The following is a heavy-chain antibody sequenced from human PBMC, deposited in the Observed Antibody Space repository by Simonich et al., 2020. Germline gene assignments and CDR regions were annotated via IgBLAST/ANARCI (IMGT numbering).Heavy chain of an antibody. CDR2: ISSSSSYI. Sequence: EVQLVESGGCLVKPGGSLRLSCAASGFTFSSNSMNWVRQAPRKGVEWVSSISSSSSYIYYADSVKGRFTISRDNAKNSLYLQMNSLRAEDTAVYYCARGIVRASGAFDIWGQGTMVTVSS. CDR3: ARGIVRASGAFDI. V-gene: IGHV3-21*01. D-gene: IGHD1-26*01. J-gene: IGHJ3*02. CDR1: GFTFSSNS.